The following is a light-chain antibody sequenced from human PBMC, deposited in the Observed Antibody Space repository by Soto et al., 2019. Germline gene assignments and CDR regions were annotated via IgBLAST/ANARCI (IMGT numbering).Light chain of an antibody. CDR1: HSISTY. J-gene: IGKJ5*01. CDR2: AAS. CDR3: QQNYSTPIT. V-gene: IGKV1-39*01. Sequence: QMSQSPSSLSTSVGDRVTITCRASHSISTYLNWYHQKPGKAPDLLIYAASSLQSGVPSRFSGSGSGKDFTLTITGLQAEDVATYYRQQNYSTPITFGQGTRLEIK.